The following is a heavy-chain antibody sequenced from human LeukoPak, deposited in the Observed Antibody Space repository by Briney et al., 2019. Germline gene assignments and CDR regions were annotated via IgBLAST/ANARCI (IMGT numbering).Heavy chain of an antibody. CDR2: IYYSGST. CDR3: ARDKARGFSFRGVPEGYFDY. Sequence: PSETLSLTRTVSGGSIRSYYWGCIRQPPGKGLEWIGYIYYSGSTNYNPSLKSRVTISVDTSKNQFSLKLSSVTAADTAVYYCARDKARGFSFRGVPEGYFDYWGQGTLVTVSS. V-gene: IGHV4-59*01. D-gene: IGHD3-10*01. CDR1: GGSIRSYY. J-gene: IGHJ4*02.